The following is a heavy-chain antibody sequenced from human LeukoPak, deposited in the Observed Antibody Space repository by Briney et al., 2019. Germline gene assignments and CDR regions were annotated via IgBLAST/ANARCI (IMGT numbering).Heavy chain of an antibody. CDR3: ASIAVAGKDY. J-gene: IGHJ4*02. D-gene: IGHD6-19*01. CDR1: GGTFSNYA. V-gene: IGHV1-69*01. Sequence: SEKVSCKASGGTFSNYAISWVRQAPGQGLEWMGGIIPIFGTANYAQKFQGRVTITADESTSTAYMELSSLRSEDTAVYYCASIAVAGKDYWGQGTLVTVSS. CDR2: IIPIFGTA.